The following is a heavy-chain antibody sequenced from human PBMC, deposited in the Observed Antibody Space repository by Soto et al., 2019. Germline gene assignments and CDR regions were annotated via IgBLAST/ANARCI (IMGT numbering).Heavy chain of an antibody. CDR3: ARRPADLWLSRPFDT. Sequence: PGESLKISCKGSGYSFTNYWIGWVRQMPGKGLEWMGIIYPGDSDTRYSPSFQGQVTISADKSISTAYLQWSSLKASDTAMYFCARRPADLWLSRPFDTWGQGTMVTVTS. CDR2: IYPGDSDT. CDR1: GYSFTNYW. V-gene: IGHV5-51*01. D-gene: IGHD3-16*01. J-gene: IGHJ3*02.